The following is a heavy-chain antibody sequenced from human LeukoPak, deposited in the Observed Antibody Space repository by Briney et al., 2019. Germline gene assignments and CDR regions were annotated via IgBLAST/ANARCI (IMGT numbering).Heavy chain of an antibody. J-gene: IGHJ4*02. Sequence: GGSLRLSCAASGLTFSNYWMHWVRQAPGKGLVWVSRIHPDGSSTFYADAVKGRTTVSRDNAQNTLYLQMNSLRAEDTAVYYCVSGIVGATNYWGQGTLVTVSS. V-gene: IGHV3-74*01. CDR3: VSGIVGATNY. CDR1: GLTFSNYW. CDR2: IHPDGSST. D-gene: IGHD1-26*01.